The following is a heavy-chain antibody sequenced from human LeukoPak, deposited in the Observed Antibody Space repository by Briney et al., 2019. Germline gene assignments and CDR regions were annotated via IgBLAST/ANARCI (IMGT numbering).Heavy chain of an antibody. CDR2: MNPNSGNT. CDR3: ARGSGLTIFGVVIPAIDY. J-gene: IGHJ4*02. V-gene: IGHV1-8*02. D-gene: IGHD3-3*01. Sequence: ASVKVSCKASGYTFTSYAMHWVRQAPGQRLEWMGWMNPNSGNTGYAQKFQGRVTMTRNTSISTAYMELSSLRSEDTAVYYCARGSGLTIFGVVIPAIDYWGQGTLVTVSS. CDR1: GYTFTSYA.